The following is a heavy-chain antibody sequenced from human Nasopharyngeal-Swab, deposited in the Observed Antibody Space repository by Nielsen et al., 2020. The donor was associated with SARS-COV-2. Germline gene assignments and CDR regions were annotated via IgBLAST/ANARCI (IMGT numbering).Heavy chain of an antibody. V-gene: IGHV4-59*13. CDR1: GGSISSYY. D-gene: IGHD6-19*01. Sequence: SETLSLTCTVSGGSISSYYWSWIRQPPGKGLEWIGYIYYNGSTNYNPSLKSRVTVSVDTSKNQFTLKLSSATAADTAVYYCARSPGRQQWLVQEDWFDPWGQGTLVTVSS. CDR2: IYYNGST. J-gene: IGHJ5*02. CDR3: ARSPGRQQWLVQEDWFDP.